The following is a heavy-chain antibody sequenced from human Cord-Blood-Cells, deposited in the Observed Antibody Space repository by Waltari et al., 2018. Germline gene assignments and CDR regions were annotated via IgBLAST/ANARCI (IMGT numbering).Heavy chain of an antibody. CDR2: INHRGST. D-gene: IGHD6-6*01. Sequence: QVQLQQWGAGLLKPSETLSLTCAVYGGSFSGYYWSWIRQPPGKGLEWFGEINHRGSTNYHPALKRRVTISVDTSKNQFSLKLSSVTAADTAVYYCARGPARSRGWRIAARYYFDYWGQGTLVTVSA. CDR1: GGSFSGYY. CDR3: ARGPARSRGWRIAARYYFDY. V-gene: IGHV4-34*01. J-gene: IGHJ4*02.